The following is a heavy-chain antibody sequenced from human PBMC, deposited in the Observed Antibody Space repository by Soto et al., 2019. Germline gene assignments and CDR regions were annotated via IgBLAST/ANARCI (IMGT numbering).Heavy chain of an antibody. CDR3: ARGPNWNARYYYYGMDV. J-gene: IGHJ6*02. V-gene: IGHV1-69*13. Sequence: SVKVSCKTSGGTFNTHAISWVRQAPGHGFEWMGGIVPIYGMPSHAQKFQGRVTITADEPTTTVYMELSSLRSDDTAVYYCARGPNWNARYYYYGMDVWGQGTTVTVSS. CDR1: GGTFNTHA. CDR2: IVPIYGMP. D-gene: IGHD1-1*01.